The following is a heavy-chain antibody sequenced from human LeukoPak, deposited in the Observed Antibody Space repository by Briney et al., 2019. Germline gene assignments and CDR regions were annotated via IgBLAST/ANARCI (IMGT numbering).Heavy chain of an antibody. CDR2: INPIFGTA. V-gene: IGHV1-69*05. Sequence: AASVKVSCKASGGTFSSYAISWVRQAPGQGLEWMGRINPIFGTANYAQKFQGRVTITTDESTSTAYMELSSLRSEDTAVYYCARSLRSGSYAFDYWGQGTLVTVPS. CDR1: GGTFSSYA. CDR3: ARSLRSGSYAFDY. D-gene: IGHD1-26*01. J-gene: IGHJ4*02.